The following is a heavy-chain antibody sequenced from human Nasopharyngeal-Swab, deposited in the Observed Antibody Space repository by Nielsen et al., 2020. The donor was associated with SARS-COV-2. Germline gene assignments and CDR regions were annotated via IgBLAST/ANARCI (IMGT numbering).Heavy chain of an antibody. D-gene: IGHD3-22*01. CDR2: ISVDYGKT. V-gene: IGHV1-18*01. CDR1: GYTFSRYG. Sequence: SVKVPCKASGYTFSRYGISWVRQAPGQGLEWMGWISVDYGKTDYAQKLQGRVTMTTDTSTSTAYMELRSLRSADTAVYYCARDTIVVVADYWGQGTLVTVSS. J-gene: IGHJ4*02. CDR3: ARDTIVVVADY.